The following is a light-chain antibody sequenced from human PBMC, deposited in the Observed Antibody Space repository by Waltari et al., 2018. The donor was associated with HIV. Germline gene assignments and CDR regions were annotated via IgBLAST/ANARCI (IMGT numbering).Light chain of an antibody. V-gene: IGKV1-39*01. CDR3: QQSYNSPPT. CDR2: GAS. CDR1: QNIGNY. Sequence: DIQMTQSPLCLSASVGDRVTITCRTSQNIGNYLNWYLHKPGTAPKLLIYGASSLQGGVPSRFSGGGAGTYFFLTISNLQPEDFGIYYCQQSYNSPPTFGRGTKLEL. J-gene: IGKJ2*01.